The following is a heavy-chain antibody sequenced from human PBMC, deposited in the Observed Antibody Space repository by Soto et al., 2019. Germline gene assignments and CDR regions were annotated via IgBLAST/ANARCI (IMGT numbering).Heavy chain of an antibody. CDR1: GYTFTSYG. CDR3: ARDVPRGSSSGRGIDP. CDR2: ISAYNGNT. Sequence: QVQLVQSGAEVKKPGASVKVSCKASGYTFTSYGISWVRQAPGQGLEGMGWISAYNGNTNYAQKLQGRVTMTTDTSTSTAYMELRSLRSDDTAVYYCARDVPRGSSSGRGIDPWGQGTLVTVSS. D-gene: IGHD6-13*01. J-gene: IGHJ5*02. V-gene: IGHV1-18*01.